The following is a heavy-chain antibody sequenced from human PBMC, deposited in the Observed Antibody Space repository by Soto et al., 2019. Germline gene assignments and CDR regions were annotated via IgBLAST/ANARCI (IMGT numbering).Heavy chain of an antibody. CDR1: GGSLSGYY. J-gene: IGHJ6*03. CDR3: ASYHYLDLWTGSRHYMDV. D-gene: IGHD3-9*01. Sequence: QVHLEQWGAGLLNPSETLSLTCAVYGGSLSGYYWGWVRQSPGKGLEWIGEINHSGTTNYNPSLKTRVTISADTSKHQFSLRLSSVTAADSAVYYCASYHYLDLWTGSRHYMDVWGRGTTVTVSS. CDR2: INHSGTT. V-gene: IGHV4-34*01.